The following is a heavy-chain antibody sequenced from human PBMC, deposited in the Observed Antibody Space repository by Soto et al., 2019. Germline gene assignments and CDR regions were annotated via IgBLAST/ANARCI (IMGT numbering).Heavy chain of an antibody. CDR1: GFTFSDYY. CDR2: ISSSGSTI. V-gene: IGHV3-11*01. Sequence: GGSLRLSCAASGFTFSDYYMSWIRQAPGKGLEWVSYISSSGSTIYYADSVKGRFTISRDNAKNSLYLQMNSLRAEDTAVYYCAGAMEWLAGEYYGMDVWGQGTTVTVSS. J-gene: IGHJ6*02. D-gene: IGHD5-18*01. CDR3: AGAMEWLAGEYYGMDV.